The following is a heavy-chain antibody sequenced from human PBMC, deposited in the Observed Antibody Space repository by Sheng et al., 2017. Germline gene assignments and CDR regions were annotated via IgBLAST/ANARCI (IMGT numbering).Heavy chain of an antibody. CDR2: ISGSGSTT. Sequence: EVQLVESGGGLIQPGGSLTLSCEASGFTFRTQAMSWVRQAPGKGLEWVSAISGSGSTTYYADSVKGLFTISRDNSKNTLYLQMNSLRVEDTAVYYCANGGGGRLNWLDPWGQGTLVTVSS. CDR3: ANGGGGRLNWLDP. D-gene: IGHD6-19*01. J-gene: IGHJ5*02. V-gene: IGHV3-23*04. CDR1: GFTFRTQA.